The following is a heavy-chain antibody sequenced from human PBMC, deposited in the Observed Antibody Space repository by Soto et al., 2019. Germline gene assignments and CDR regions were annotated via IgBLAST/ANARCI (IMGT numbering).Heavy chain of an antibody. J-gene: IGHJ6*02. V-gene: IGHV4-61*08. D-gene: IGHD3-3*01. CDR1: GGSISSGGYY. Sequence: SETLSLTCNVSGGSISSGGYYWTWIRQHPGKGLEWIGNIHHSGSTNYNPSLKSRVTISVDTSKNQFSLKLSSVTAADTAVYYCARAVRRFLDSYGMDVWGQGTTVTVSS. CDR2: IHHSGST. CDR3: ARAVRRFLDSYGMDV.